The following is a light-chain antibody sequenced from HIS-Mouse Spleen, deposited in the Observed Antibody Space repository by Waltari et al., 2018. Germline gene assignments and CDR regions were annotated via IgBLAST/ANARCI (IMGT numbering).Light chain of an antibody. CDR3: YSTDSSGNHRV. J-gene: IGLJ2*01. Sequence: SYELTQPPSASVSPGQTAMITCPGDSFPKKFAYWYQQKSGQAPVLVIYEESKRPSGIPERFSGSSSGTMATLTISGAQVEDEADYYCYSTDSSGNHRVFGGGTKLTVL. CDR1: SFPKKF. V-gene: IGLV3-10*01. CDR2: EES.